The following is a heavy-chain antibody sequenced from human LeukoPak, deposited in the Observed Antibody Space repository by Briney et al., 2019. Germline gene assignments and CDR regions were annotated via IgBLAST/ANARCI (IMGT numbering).Heavy chain of an antibody. J-gene: IGHJ4*02. D-gene: IGHD3-9*01. V-gene: IGHV1-69*06. CDR3: ASPDGILTGYYPY. CDR2: IIPIFGTA. CDR1: GGTFSSYA. Sequence: SVKVSCKASGGTFSSYAISWVRQAPGQGLEWMEGIIPIFGTANYAQKFQGRVTITADKSTSTAYMELSSLRSEDTAVYYCASPDGILTGYYPYWGQGTLVTVSS.